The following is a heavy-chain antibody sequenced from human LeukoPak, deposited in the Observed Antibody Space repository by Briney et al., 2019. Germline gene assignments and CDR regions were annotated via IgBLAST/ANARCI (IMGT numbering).Heavy chain of an antibody. Sequence: SETLSLTCTVSGGSISSGGYYWSWIRQHPGKGLEWIGYIYYSGSTYYNPSLKSRVTISVDTSKNQFSLKLSSVTAADTAVYYCAGVFREGGDHFDYWGQGTLVTVSS. J-gene: IGHJ4*02. D-gene: IGHD3-10*01. V-gene: IGHV4-31*03. CDR2: IYYSGST. CDR1: GGSISSGGYY. CDR3: AGVFREGGDHFDY.